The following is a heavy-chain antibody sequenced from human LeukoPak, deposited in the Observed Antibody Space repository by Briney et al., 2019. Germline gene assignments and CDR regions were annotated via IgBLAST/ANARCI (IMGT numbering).Heavy chain of an antibody. V-gene: IGHV4-34*01. CDR2: INHSGST. CDR1: GGSFSGYY. Sequence: SETLSLTCAVYGGSFSGYYWSWIRQPPGKGLEWIGKINHSGSTNYNPSLKSRVTISVDTSKNQFSLKLSSVTAADTAVYYCARERLRGAFDIWGQGTMVTVSS. CDR3: ARERLRGAFDI. D-gene: IGHD4-17*01. J-gene: IGHJ3*02.